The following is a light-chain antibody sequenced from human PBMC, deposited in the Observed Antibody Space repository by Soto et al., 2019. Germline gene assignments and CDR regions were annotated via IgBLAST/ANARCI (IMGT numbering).Light chain of an antibody. CDR1: SSNIVNNY. J-gene: IGLJ3*02. CDR3: GTWDSSLSSWV. Sequence: QSVLPQPPSVSAAPGQKVTISCSGSSSNIVNNYVSWYQQLPGTAPKLLIYENHKRPSGIPDRFSGSKSGTSATLGITGLQTGDEADYYCGTWDSSLSSWVFGGGTKLTVL. V-gene: IGLV1-51*02. CDR2: ENH.